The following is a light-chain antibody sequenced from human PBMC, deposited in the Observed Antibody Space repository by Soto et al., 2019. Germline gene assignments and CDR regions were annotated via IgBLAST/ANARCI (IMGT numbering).Light chain of an antibody. Sequence: EIVLTQSPGTLSLSPGERATLSCRASQSVSSSYLAWYQQKPGQAPRRLIYGASSRATGIPDRFSGSGSGTDFTLTISRLEPEDFPVYYCQQYGSSPGTFGQGTKVEIK. CDR3: QQYGSSPGT. V-gene: IGKV3-20*01. CDR2: GAS. CDR1: QSVSSSY. J-gene: IGKJ1*01.